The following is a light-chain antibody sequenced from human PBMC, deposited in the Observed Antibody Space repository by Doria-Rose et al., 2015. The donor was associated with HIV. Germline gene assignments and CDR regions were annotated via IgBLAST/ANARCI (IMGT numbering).Light chain of an antibody. CDR3: RQYYTTPMYT. Sequence: LALYQQLPGKAPKLLVYGASRLETGVPSSFSGSGSGTDYTLTISNLQPEDFATYYCRQYYTTPMYTFGQGTKLEIK. J-gene: IGKJ2*01. CDR2: GAS. V-gene: IGKV1-NL1*01.